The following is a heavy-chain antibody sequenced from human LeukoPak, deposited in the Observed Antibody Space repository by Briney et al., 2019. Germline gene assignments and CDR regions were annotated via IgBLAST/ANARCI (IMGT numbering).Heavy chain of an antibody. D-gene: IGHD2-15*01. CDR1: GGTFSSYA. CDR2: IIPIFGIA. J-gene: IGHJ6*02. Sequence: GASGKVSCKASGGTFSSYAISWARQAPGQGLEWMGRIIPIFGIANYAQKFQGRVTITADKSTSTAYMELSSLRSEDTAVYYCARSPATKKTIYYYYGMDVWGQGTTVTVSS. V-gene: IGHV1-69*04. CDR3: ARSPATKKTIYYYYGMDV.